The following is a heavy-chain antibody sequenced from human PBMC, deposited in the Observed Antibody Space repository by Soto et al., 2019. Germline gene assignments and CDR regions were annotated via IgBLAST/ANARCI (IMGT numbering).Heavy chain of an antibody. Sequence: QVRLVQSGPEVKKPGASVKVSCKASGYTFTTFGISWVRQAPGQGLEWVGWISANNGNTKYSQKFQGRGSLTTETSARTAYMGRRSLRSSDTAVYYGAKSAPFDIYALAPVEFWGQGSLVSVSS. J-gene: IGHJ4*02. V-gene: IGHV1-18*01. CDR3: AKSAPFDIYALAPVEF. CDR1: GYTFTTFG. CDR2: ISANNGNT. D-gene: IGHD3-9*01.